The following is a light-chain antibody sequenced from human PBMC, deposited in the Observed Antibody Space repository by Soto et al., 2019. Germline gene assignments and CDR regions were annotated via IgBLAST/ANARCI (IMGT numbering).Light chain of an antibody. V-gene: IGKV3-20*01. CDR2: GAS. Sequence: EIVLTQSPGTLSLSPGERATLSRRASQSVSSSYLAWYQQKPGQAPRLLIYGASSRATGIPDRFSGSGSGTDFTLTISRLEPEDFAVYYCQQCSTLPRTFGQGTKVDIK. CDR1: QSVSSSY. CDR3: QQCSTLPRT. J-gene: IGKJ1*01.